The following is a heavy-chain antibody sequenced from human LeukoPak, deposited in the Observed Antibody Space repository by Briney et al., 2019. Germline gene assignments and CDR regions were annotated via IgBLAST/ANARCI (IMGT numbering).Heavy chain of an antibody. CDR1: GFTFSSYA. V-gene: IGHV3-23*01. CDR2: ISGSGGST. D-gene: IGHD3-22*01. CDR3: AKKGPYYYDSSGYFPFDY. Sequence: PGGSLGLSCAASGFTFSSYAMSWVRQAPGKGLEWVSAISGSGGSTYYADSVKGRFTISRDNSKNTLYLQMNSLRAEDTAVYYCAKKGPYYYDSSGYFPFDYWGQGTLVTVSS. J-gene: IGHJ4*02.